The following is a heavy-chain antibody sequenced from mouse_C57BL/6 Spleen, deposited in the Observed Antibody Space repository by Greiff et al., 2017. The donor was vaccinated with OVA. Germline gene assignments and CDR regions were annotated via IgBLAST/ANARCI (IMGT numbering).Heavy chain of an antibody. CDR3: ARHDYYGSSYDYYAMDY. D-gene: IGHD1-1*01. V-gene: IGHV5-6*01. CDR1: GFTFSSYG. J-gene: IGHJ4*01. CDR2: ISSGGSYT. Sequence: EVKLQESGGDLVKPGGSLKLSCAASGFTFSSYGMSWVRQTPDKRLEWVATISSGGSYTSYPDSVKGRFTISRDNAKNTLYLQMSSLKSEDTAMYYCARHDYYGSSYDYYAMDYWGQGTSVTVSS.